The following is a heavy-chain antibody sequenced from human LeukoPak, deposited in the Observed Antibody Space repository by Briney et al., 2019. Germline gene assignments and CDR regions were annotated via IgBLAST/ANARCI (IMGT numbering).Heavy chain of an antibody. J-gene: IGHJ4*02. Sequence: PSETLSLTCTVSGGSIGSSSYYWGWIRQPPGKGLEWIGSIYYSGSTYYNPSLKSRVTISVDTSKNQFSLKLSSVTAADTAVYYCAREALLELRGVAIDYWGQGTLVTVSS. CDR1: GGSIGSSSYY. CDR2: IYYSGST. V-gene: IGHV4-39*07. D-gene: IGHD1-26*01. CDR3: AREALLELRGVAIDY.